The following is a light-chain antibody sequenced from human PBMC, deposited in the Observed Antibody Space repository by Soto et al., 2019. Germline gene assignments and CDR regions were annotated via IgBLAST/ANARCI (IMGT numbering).Light chain of an antibody. CDR2: GAS. V-gene: IGKV3-20*01. CDR1: QSVSSNY. Sequence: EIVLTQSPGTLSLSPGERATLSCRASQSVSSNYLTWYQQKPGQAPRLLIYGASSRAPGIPDRFSGSGYGTDFTLTISELAPVDFAVYYCEQYGSSPLYTFGQGTKLEIK. J-gene: IGKJ2*01. CDR3: EQYGSSPLYT.